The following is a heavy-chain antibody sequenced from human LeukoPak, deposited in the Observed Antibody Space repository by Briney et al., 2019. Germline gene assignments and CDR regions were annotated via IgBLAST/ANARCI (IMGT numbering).Heavy chain of an antibody. D-gene: IGHD5-12*01. V-gene: IGHV5-51*01. CDR2: IYPGDSDT. CDR3: VRLPARYSGYDLVFDY. CDR1: GYSFTSYW. J-gene: IGHJ4*02. Sequence: GESLKISCKGSGYSFTSYWIGWVRQMPGKGLEWMGIIYPGDSDTRYSPSFQGQVTISADKSISTAYLQWSSLKASDTAMYYCVRLPARYSGYDLVFDYWGQGTLVTVSS.